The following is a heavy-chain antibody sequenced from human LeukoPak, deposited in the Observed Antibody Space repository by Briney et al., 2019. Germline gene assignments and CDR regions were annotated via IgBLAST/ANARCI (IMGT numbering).Heavy chain of an antibody. Sequence: PSETLSLTCTVSGGPISSSPYYWGWIRQPPGKGLEWIGSVYYSGSTYYNPSLKSRVTISVDTSKNQFSLKLSSVTAADTAVYYCARQHYDFWSGSPPHAFDIWGQGTMVTVSS. CDR2: VYYSGST. V-gene: IGHV4-39*01. D-gene: IGHD3-3*01. CDR1: GGPISSSPYY. CDR3: ARQHYDFWSGSPPHAFDI. J-gene: IGHJ3*02.